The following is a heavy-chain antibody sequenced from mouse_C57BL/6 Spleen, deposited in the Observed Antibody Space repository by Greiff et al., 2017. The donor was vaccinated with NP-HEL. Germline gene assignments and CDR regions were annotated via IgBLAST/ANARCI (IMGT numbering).Heavy chain of an antibody. CDR2: INPGSGGT. D-gene: IGHD3-2*02. Sequence: VQLQQSGAELVRPGTSVKVSCKASGYAFTNYLIEWVKQRPGQGLEWIGVINPGSGGTNYNEKFKGKATLTADKSSSTAYMQLSSLTSEDSAVYFCARRGSSGYGFAYWGQGTLVTVSA. CDR1: GYAFTNYL. V-gene: IGHV1-54*01. J-gene: IGHJ3*01. CDR3: ARRGSSGYGFAY.